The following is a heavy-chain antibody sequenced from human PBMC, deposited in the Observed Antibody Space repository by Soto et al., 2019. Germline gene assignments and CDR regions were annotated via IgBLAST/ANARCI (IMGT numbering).Heavy chain of an antibody. Sequence: QVQLVQSGAEVKKPGSSVKVSCKASGDTFNNYVVNWVRQAPGQGLEWLGGILPIFATANYAQKFQGRVTITADKSTRTAYMELTSLRSEDTAVYYCAGRCDSTTCLGHFAYWGQGTLVTVAS. CDR1: GDTFNNYV. J-gene: IGHJ4*02. CDR2: ILPIFATA. CDR3: AGRCDSTTCLGHFAY. V-gene: IGHV1-69*06. D-gene: IGHD2-2*01.